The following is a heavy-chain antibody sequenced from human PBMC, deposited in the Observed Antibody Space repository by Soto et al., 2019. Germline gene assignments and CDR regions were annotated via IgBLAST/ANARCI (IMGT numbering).Heavy chain of an antibody. Sequence: QVQLMESGGGVVQPGKSLRLSCVGSGFTFSSYGMHWVRQAPGKGLEWVAGISYDGTKKYYGDSVKGRFSISRDNSRQTVYLQMDSLRAEDTAVYYCAKDHLETTVTTPSYWGQGTLVTVSS. D-gene: IGHD4-17*01. CDR1: GFTFSSYG. CDR3: AKDHLETTVTTPSY. V-gene: IGHV3-30*18. J-gene: IGHJ4*02. CDR2: ISYDGTKK.